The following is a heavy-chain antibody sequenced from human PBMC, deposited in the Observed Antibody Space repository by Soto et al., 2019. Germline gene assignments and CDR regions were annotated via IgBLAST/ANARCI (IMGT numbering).Heavy chain of an antibody. Sequence: SLRLSCAASGFTFSSYGMHWVRQAPGKGLEWVAVISYDGSNKYYADSVKGRFTISRDNSKNTLYLQMNSLRAEDTAVYYCAKDSYCGGDCYTFPFYYYYYGMDVWGQGTTVTVSS. CDR2: ISYDGSNK. CDR3: AKDSYCGGDCYTFPFYYYYYGMDV. V-gene: IGHV3-30*18. CDR1: GFTFSSYG. J-gene: IGHJ6*02. D-gene: IGHD2-21*02.